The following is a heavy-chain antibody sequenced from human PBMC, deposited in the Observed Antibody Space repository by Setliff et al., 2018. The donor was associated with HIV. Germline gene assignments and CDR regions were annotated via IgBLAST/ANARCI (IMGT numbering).Heavy chain of an antibody. J-gene: IGHJ3*01. V-gene: IGHV4-4*02. Sequence: PSETLSLTCAVSGGSISSSNWWSWVRQPPGKGLEWIGEIYYTGNTNYNPSLKSRVSISVDKSKNQFSLKLNSVTAADTAVYYCARAPPGIQNDAFDVWGQGTMVTVSS. CDR2: IYYTGNT. CDR3: ARAPPGIQNDAFDV. CDR1: GGSISSSNW.